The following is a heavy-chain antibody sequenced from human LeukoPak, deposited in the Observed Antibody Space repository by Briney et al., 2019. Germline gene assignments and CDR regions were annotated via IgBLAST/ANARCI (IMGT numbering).Heavy chain of an antibody. D-gene: IGHD2-15*01. CDR3: ARYCSRSTCQGSSYYFGMDV. CDR2: ISGSGDTT. Sequence: PGGSLRLSCAASGFTFYDYTMYWVRQAPGKGLEWVSTISGSGDTTYYADSVKGRFTISRDNSKNTLFLQMDSLRAEDTAVFYCARYCSRSTCQGSSYYFGMDVWGQGTTVTVSS. V-gene: IGHV3-23*01. CDR1: GFTFYDYT. J-gene: IGHJ6*02.